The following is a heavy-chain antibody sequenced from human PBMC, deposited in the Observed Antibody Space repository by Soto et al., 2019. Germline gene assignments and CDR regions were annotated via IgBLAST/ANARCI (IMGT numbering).Heavy chain of an antibody. CDR2: INPNSGGT. V-gene: IGHV1-2*04. J-gene: IGHJ6*02. Sequence: ASVKVSCKASGYTFTGYYMHWVRQAPGQGLEWMGWINPNSGGTNYAQKFQGWVTMTRDTSISTAYMERSRLRSDDTAVYYCAREGRCTNGVCYFPADSYYYYGIDVWGQGTKVTVSS. CDR3: AREGRCTNGVCYFPADSYYYYGIDV. CDR1: GYTFTGYY. D-gene: IGHD2-8*01.